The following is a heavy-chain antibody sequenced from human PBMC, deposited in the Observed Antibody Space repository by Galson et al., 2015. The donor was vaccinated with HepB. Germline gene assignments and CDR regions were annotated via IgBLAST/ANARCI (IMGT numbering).Heavy chain of an antibody. Sequence: QSGAEVKKPGESLKISCKGSGSSFTSYWIGWVRQMPGKGLEWMGIIYPGDSDTRYSPSFQGQVTISADKSISTAYLQWSSLKASDTAMYYCARLGTRVEQQLALDYWGQGTLVTVSS. CDR1: GSSFTSYW. CDR2: IYPGDSDT. J-gene: IGHJ4*02. D-gene: IGHD6-13*01. V-gene: IGHV5-51*01. CDR3: ARLGTRVEQQLALDY.